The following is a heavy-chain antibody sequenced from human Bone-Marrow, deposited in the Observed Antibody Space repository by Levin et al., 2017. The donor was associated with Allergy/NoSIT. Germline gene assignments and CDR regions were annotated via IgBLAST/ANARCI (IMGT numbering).Heavy chain of an antibody. CDR3: ARDPPDFGVVIRYYYYYYMDG. CDR2: ISSSSSYI. CDR1: GFTFSSYS. Sequence: GESLKISCAASGFTFSSYSMNWVRQAPGKGLEWVSSISSSSSYIYYADSVKGRFTISRDNAKNSLYLQMNSLRAEDTAVYYCARDPPDFGVVIRYYYYYYMDGWGKGTTVTVSS. D-gene: IGHD3-3*01. J-gene: IGHJ6*03. V-gene: IGHV3-21*01.